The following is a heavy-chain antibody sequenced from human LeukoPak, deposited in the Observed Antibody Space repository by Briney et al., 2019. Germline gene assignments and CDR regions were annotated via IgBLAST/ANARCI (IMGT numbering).Heavy chain of an antibody. CDR3: ASDTRTMTAVTRGQHYYYGLDV. CDR1: GYTFTNYY. CDR2: INPSDGGT. D-gene: IGHD4-17*01. Sequence: ASVKVSCKASGYTFTNYYLHWVRQAPGHGLEWMAIINPSDGGTYYEQKLQGRVTVTRDTSTSTVYMELSSLRSEDTAVYYCASDTRTMTAVTRGQHYYYGLDVWGQGTTVTVSS. J-gene: IGHJ6*02. V-gene: IGHV1-46*01.